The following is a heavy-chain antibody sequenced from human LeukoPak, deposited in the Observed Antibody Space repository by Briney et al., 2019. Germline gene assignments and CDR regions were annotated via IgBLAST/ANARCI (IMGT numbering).Heavy chain of an antibody. Sequence: TSETLSLTCTVSGGSISSSSYYWGWIRQPPGKGLEWIGSIYYSGSTYYNPSLKSRVTISVDTSKNQFSLKLSSVTAADTAVYYCARDSRQQWLLAQGWFDPWGQGTLVTVSS. CDR3: ARDSRQQWLLAQGWFDP. V-gene: IGHV4-39*07. CDR1: GGSISSSSYY. D-gene: IGHD6-19*01. CDR2: IYYSGST. J-gene: IGHJ5*02.